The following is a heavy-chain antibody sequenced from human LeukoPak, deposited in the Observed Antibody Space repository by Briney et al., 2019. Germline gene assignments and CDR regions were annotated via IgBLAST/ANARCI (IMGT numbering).Heavy chain of an antibody. Sequence: ASVKVSCKASGYTFTGYYMHWVRQAPGQGLEWMGWINPNSGGANYAQKFQGRVTMTTDTSTSTAYMELRSLRSDDTAVYYGARNSPRDVAGRQFLPGVLALLSQCDNCFDPWGQGTLVSVSS. CDR2: INPNSGGA. V-gene: IGHV1-2*02. CDR1: GYTFTGYY. CDR3: ARNSPRDVAGRQFLPGVLALLSQCDNCFDP. J-gene: IGHJ5*02. D-gene: IGHD3-3*02.